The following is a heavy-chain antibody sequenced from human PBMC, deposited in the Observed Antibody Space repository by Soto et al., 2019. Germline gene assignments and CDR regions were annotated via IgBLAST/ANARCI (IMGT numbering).Heavy chain of an antibody. J-gene: IGHJ6*02. CDR2: TAYTGNT. CDR1: GGSVTSYH. CDR3: ARDRVRYFDWLSARGNYYYYGMDV. V-gene: IGHV4-59*02. Sequence: SETLSLTCVVSGGSVTSYHWSWIRQFPGKGLEWIAYTAYTGNTNYNPSLKSRVTISIDTTKNQLSLKLTSMTAADTAVYYCARDRVRYFDWLSARGNYYYYGMDVWGQGTTVTAP. D-gene: IGHD3-9*01.